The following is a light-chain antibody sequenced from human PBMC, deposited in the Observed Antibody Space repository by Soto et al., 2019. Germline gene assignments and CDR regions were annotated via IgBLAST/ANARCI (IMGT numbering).Light chain of an antibody. CDR2: DVS. Sequence: EIVLTQSPGTLSLSPGERATLSCRASQSVSGYLAWYQQIPGQAPRLLIYDVSQRAPGIPARFTGSGSGTDFTLTISRLEPEDFAVYYCQDRSNWPLFTFGRGTKVDIK. V-gene: IGKV3-11*01. CDR1: QSVSGY. CDR3: QDRSNWPLFT. J-gene: IGKJ4*01.